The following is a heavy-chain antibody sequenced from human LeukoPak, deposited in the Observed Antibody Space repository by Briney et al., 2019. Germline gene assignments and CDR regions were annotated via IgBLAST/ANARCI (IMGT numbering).Heavy chain of an antibody. CDR1: GGSITTRNW. J-gene: IGHJ4*02. Sequence: SGTLSLTCAVSGGSITTRNWWSWVRQAPGKGVEWIGEIEHTGSTNYNPSLKSRVTILVDKSKNQFSLKLNSVTAADTAVYYCARNNYYDSSRSFDYWGQGTLVTVSS. CDR3: ARNNYYDSSRSFDY. CDR2: IEHTGST. D-gene: IGHD3-22*01. V-gene: IGHV4-4*02.